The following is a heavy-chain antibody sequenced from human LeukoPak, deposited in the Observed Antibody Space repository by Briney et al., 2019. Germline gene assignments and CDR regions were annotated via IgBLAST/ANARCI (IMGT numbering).Heavy chain of an antibody. V-gene: IGHV3-66*01. CDR1: GFTVSSNY. Sequence: GGSLRLSCAASGFTVSSNYMSWVRQAPGKGLEWVSFIYSGGSTYYADSVKGRFTISRDNSKNTLYLQMNSLRAEDTAVYYCAKEGGYGELSSYFDYWGQGTLVTVSS. CDR3: AKEGGYGELSSYFDY. CDR2: IYSGGST. D-gene: IGHD3-16*02. J-gene: IGHJ4*02.